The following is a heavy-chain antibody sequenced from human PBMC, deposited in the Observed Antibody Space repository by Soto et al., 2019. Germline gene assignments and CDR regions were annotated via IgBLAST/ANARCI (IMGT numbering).Heavy chain of an antibody. J-gene: IGHJ5*02. CDR1: GGSISSSTYH. Sequence: QLQLQESGPGLVKPSETLSLTCNVSGGSISSSTYHWGWIRQPPGKGLEWIGTMYYSGSTYYNPSLTSRVPISINTSNHQCSLTLSSVTAADTAVYYCASTIFPPSNWFDPWGQGTLVTVSS. CDR3: ASTIFPPSNWFDP. D-gene: IGHD3-3*01. CDR2: MYYSGST. V-gene: IGHV4-39*01.